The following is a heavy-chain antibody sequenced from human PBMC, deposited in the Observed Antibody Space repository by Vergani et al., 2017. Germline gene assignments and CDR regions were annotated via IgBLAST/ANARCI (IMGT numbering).Heavy chain of an antibody. CDR3: ARVGLGGTYYYYYMDV. V-gene: IGHV4-61*10. Sequence: QVQLQESGPGLVKPSETLSLTCTVSGGSVSSGSYYWSWIRQPAGKGLEWIGYIYYSRSTNYNPSLKSRVTISVDTSKNQCSLKLSSVTAADTAVYYCARVGLGGTYYYYYMDVWGKGTTVTVSS. J-gene: IGHJ6*03. D-gene: IGHD1-26*01. CDR2: IYYSRST. CDR1: GGSVSSGSYY.